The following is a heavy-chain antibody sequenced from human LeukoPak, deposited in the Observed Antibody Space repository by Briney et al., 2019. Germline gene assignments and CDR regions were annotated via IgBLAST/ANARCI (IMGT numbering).Heavy chain of an antibody. V-gene: IGHV3-7*01. D-gene: IGHD3-22*01. J-gene: IGHJ4*02. CDR3: ATSDDSSGSG. CDR2: INLDGSVI. Sequence: QPGGSVRLSYAASGFNFSGYWMSWVRQSPGKGLEGVANINLDGSVIHYADSAKGRFTISRDNAKNSLYLQMNYLRAEDTAFYYCATSDDSSGSGWGQGTLVTVSS. CDR1: GFNFSGYW.